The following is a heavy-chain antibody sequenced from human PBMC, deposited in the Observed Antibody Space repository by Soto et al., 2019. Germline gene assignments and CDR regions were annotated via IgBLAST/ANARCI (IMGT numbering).Heavy chain of an antibody. CDR3: ARDGGVQARFDP. D-gene: IGHD2-8*02. CDR2: ISAYNGNT. J-gene: IGHJ5*02. CDR1: GYTFTSYG. Sequence: QVRLVQSGAEVKKPGASVKVSCKASGYTFTSYGISWVRPAPGQGLEWMGWISAYNGNTNDAQQLQGRVTMTEDTTTSTAYMELRSLRADDTAVYYCARDGGVQARFDPWGQGTMVTVSS. V-gene: IGHV1-18*01.